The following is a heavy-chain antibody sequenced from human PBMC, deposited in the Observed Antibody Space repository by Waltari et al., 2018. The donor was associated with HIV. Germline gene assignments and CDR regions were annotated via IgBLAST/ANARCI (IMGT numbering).Heavy chain of an antibody. D-gene: IGHD3-22*01. CDR1: GGSFSGYY. CDR3: ARNGYYYDSSGYGWFDP. J-gene: IGHJ5*02. CDR2: INHSGST. V-gene: IGHV4-34*01. Sequence: QVQLQQWGAGLLKPSETLSLTCAVYGGSFSGYYWSWIRQPPGKGLEWIGEINHSGSTNYNPSLKSRVTISVDTSKNQFSLKLSSVTAADTAVYYCARNGYYYDSSGYGWFDPWGQGTLVTVSS.